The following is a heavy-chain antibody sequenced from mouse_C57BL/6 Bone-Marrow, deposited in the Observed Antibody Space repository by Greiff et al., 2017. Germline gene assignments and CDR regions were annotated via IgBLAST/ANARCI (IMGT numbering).Heavy chain of an antibody. CDR2: IYPGDGDT. J-gene: IGHJ3*01. CDR3: ARPLFGSSSVAY. Sequence: QVQLQQSGAELVKPGASVKISCKASGYAFSSYWMNWVKQRPGKGLEWIGQIYPGDGDTNYNGKFKGKATLTADKSSSPAYMQLSSLTSEDSAVFICARPLFGSSSVAYWGQGTLVTVSA. CDR1: GYAFSSYW. V-gene: IGHV1-80*01. D-gene: IGHD1-1*01.